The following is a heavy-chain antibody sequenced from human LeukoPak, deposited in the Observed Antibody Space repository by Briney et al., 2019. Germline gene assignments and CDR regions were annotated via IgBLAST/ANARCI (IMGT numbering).Heavy chain of an antibody. CDR2: IRTSGGST. J-gene: IGHJ4*02. V-gene: IGHV3-23*01. D-gene: IGHD3-22*01. CDR3: AIMHPYYDGSGYWVQ. CDR1: GFTFSSYA. Sequence: PGESLRLSCAASGFTFSSYAMSWVRQAPGKGLEWVSGIRTSGGSTSYADSVKGRFTISRDNPRNTLYMQMHSLRAEDTAVYYCAIMHPYYDGSGYWVQWGQGTLVTVSS.